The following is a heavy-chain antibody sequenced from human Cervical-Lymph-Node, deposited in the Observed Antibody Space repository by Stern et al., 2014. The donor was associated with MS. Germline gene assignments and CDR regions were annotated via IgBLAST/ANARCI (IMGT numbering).Heavy chain of an antibody. CDR1: GYKFDTYW. CDR2: ISPCDSRV. V-gene: IGHV5-51*01. Sequence: EVQLVESGPEVKKPGESLKISCKGSGYKFDTYWIGWVRQMPGKGLEWMGVISPCDSRVKYSPSIQGQVTISADKSVTSAYLQWSNLKASDTAIYYCARHRDDVSSGPHSEIMDFWGQGTLVTVSS. J-gene: IGHJ4*02. CDR3: ARHRDDVSSGPHSEIMDF. D-gene: IGHD3-3*01.